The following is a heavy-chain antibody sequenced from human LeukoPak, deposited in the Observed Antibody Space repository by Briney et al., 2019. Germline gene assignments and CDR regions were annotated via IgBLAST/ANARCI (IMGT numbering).Heavy chain of an antibody. V-gene: IGHV4-59*11. D-gene: IGHD3-3*01. CDR3: ARDGFGGKLSYYDFWSGYSYMDV. Sequence: SETLSLTCTVSGGSISRHYWSWIRQPPGKGLEWIGYVYYTGSTNYNPSLKSRVTISVDTSKNQFSLKLSSVTAADTAVYYCARDGFGGKLSYYDFWSGYSYMDVWGKGTTVTVSS. CDR1: GGSISRHY. CDR2: VYYTGST. J-gene: IGHJ6*03.